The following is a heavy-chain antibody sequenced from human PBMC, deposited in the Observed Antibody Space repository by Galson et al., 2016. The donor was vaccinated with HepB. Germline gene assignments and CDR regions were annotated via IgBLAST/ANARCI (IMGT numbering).Heavy chain of an antibody. CDR3: VKDYGEWLGAFDS. CDR2: INRNSVII. J-gene: IGHJ4*01. D-gene: IGHD6-19*01. CDR1: GFTFEDYA. Sequence: SLRPSCAASGFTFEDYAIHEVRQVPGTGLASTASINRNSVIIGYADSVKGRFTITRDNAKNSVYLQMDFVRVEDTARYHCVKDYGEWLGAFDSWGQGVLVIVSS. V-gene: IGHV3-9*01.